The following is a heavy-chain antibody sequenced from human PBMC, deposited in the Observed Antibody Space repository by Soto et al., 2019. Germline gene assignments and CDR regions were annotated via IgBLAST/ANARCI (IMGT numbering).Heavy chain of an antibody. D-gene: IGHD4-17*01. CDR1: GFTFSTYA. V-gene: IGHV3-23*01. Sequence: LRLSCAASGFTFSTYAMIWVRQAPGKGLEWVSVITGSGGSTYYADSVKGRFTISRDTSKNTLFLQMNSLRAEDTAVYYCAKDRYGDYGGIDYWGQGTLVTVSS. J-gene: IGHJ4*02. CDR2: ITGSGGST. CDR3: AKDRYGDYGGIDY.